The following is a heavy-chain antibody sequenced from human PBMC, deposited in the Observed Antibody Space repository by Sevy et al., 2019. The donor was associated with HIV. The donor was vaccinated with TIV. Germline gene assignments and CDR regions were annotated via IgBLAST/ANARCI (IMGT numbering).Heavy chain of an antibody. CDR2: IRYDGSNK. D-gene: IGHD6-6*01. CDR3: AKAYGSSPAGGFDY. CDR1: GFTFSSYG. Sequence: GGSLRLSCAASGFTFSSYGMHWVRQAPGKGLEWVAFIRYDGSNKYYADSVKGRFTISRDNSKNTLYLQMNSLRAEDTAVYYCAKAYGSSPAGGFDYWGQGTLVTVSS. J-gene: IGHJ4*02. V-gene: IGHV3-30*02.